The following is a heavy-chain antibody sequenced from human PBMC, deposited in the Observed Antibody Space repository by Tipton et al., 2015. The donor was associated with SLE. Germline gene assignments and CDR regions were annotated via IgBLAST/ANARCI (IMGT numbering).Heavy chain of an antibody. CDR2: IKQDGSEK. Sequence: GSLRLSCAASEFTLSRYWMSWVRQAPGKGLEWVANIKQDGSEKDYVDSVKGRFTISRDNAKNSLYLQMNSLRVEDTAVYYCASSFYCGGDCYPYYFDYWGQGTLVTVSS. CDR3: ASSFYCGGDCYPYYFDY. J-gene: IGHJ4*02. V-gene: IGHV3-7*01. CDR1: EFTLSRYW. D-gene: IGHD2-21*01.